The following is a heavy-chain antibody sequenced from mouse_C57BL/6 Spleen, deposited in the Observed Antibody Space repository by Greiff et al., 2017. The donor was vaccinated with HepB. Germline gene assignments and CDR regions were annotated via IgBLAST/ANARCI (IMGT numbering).Heavy chain of an antibody. D-gene: IGHD2-1*01. CDR3: ARIYYGLDY. V-gene: IGHV2-2*01. CDR1: GFSLTSYG. CDR2: IWSGGST. J-gene: IGHJ2*01. Sequence: VQLVESGPGLVQPSQSLSITCTVSGFSLTSYGVHWVRQSPGKGLEWLGVIWSGGSTDYNAAFISRLSISKDNSKSQVFFKMNSLQADDTAIYYCARIYYGLDYWGQGTTLTVSS.